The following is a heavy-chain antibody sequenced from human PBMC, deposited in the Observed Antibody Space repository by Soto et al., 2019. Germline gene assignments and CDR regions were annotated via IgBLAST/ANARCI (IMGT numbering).Heavy chain of an antibody. J-gene: IGHJ5*02. CDR2: MNPGSGDT. CDR1: GYSFTNND. Sequence: ASVKVSCKASGYSFTNNDVSWVRQATGQGLEWMGWMNPGSGDTGYAQKFQGRVTMTRDISIATAYMELSSLRSDDTAIYYCARRATFGSLNWLDPGGKGPLVTAPS. CDR3: ARRATFGSLNWLDP. D-gene: IGHD3-16*01. V-gene: IGHV1-8*01.